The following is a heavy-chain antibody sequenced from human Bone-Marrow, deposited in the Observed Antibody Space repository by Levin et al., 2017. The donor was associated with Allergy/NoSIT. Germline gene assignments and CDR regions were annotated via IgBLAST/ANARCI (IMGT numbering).Heavy chain of an antibody. CDR1: GFTISSKY. CDR2: FYSSGNR. J-gene: IGHJ4*02. CDR3: ARARDDKFIGLHFDS. Sequence: GESLKISCAASGFTISSKYMIWVRQAPGKGLEWVSIFYSSGNRYYADSVKGRCTISRDSSTNTLDLQMNSLRVEDTAVYYCARARDDKFIGLHFDSWGQGTPVIVSS. D-gene: IGHD5-24*01. V-gene: IGHV3-66*01.